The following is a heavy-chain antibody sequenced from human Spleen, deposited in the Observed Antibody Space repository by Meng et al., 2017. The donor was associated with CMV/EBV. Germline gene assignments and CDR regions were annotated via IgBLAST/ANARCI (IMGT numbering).Heavy chain of an antibody. V-gene: IGHV1-2*02. J-gene: IGHJ3*01. CDR2: IDPNSGGT. CDR1: GNSFTAFY. D-gene: IGHD3-22*01. CDR3: ARANYYDTTGYPLDAFDL. Sequence: QVQLVQSGAEVTKPGASVKVSCKISGNSFTAFYIHWVRQAPGQGLEWMGWIDPNSGGTSYAQTFQGRVTMTRDTSISTAYMDVSGLRSDDTAVYYCARANYYDTTGYPLDAFDLWGQGTMVTVSS.